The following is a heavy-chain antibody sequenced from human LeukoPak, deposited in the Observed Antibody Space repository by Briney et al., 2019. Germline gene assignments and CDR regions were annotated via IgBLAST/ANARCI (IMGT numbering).Heavy chain of an antibody. CDR3: PRESNSGYYLSQ. D-gene: IGHD3-22*01. Sequence: GGSLRLSCAASGFTVSSNYMSWVRQAPGKGLEWVSVIYSGGRTYYADSVKGRFTISRDNSKNTVYLQMNSLRAEDTAVYYCPRESNSGYYLSQWGQGTLVTVSS. J-gene: IGHJ4*02. V-gene: IGHV3-66*01. CDR2: IYSGGRT. CDR1: GFTVSSNY.